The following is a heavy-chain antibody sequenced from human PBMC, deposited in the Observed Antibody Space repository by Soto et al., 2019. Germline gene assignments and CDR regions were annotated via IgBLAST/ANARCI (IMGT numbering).Heavy chain of an antibody. CDR3: ARVVVPAATLHYYYYYMDV. V-gene: IGHV6-1*01. J-gene: IGHJ6*03. CDR1: GDSVSSNSAA. Sequence: SQTLSLTCAISGDSVSSNSAAWNWIRQSPSRGLEWLGRTYYRSKWYNDYAVSVKSRITINPDTSKNQFSLQLNSVTPEDTAVYYCARVVVPAATLHYYYYYMDVWGKGTTVTVS. D-gene: IGHD2-2*01. CDR2: TYYRSKWYN.